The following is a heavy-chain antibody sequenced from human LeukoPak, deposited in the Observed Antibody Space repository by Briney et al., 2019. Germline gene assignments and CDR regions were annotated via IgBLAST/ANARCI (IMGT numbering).Heavy chain of an antibody. D-gene: IGHD6-19*01. CDR3: ARAVAGPNYYYYGMDV. J-gene: IGHJ6*02. V-gene: IGHV5-51*01. Sequence: GESLKISCKGSGYSFTSYWIGWVRQMPGKGLEWMGIIYPGDSDTRYSPSFQGQVTISADKSISTAYLQWSSLKASDTAMYYCARAVAGPNYYYYGMDVWGQGTTVTVSS. CDR2: IYPGDSDT. CDR1: GYSFTSYW.